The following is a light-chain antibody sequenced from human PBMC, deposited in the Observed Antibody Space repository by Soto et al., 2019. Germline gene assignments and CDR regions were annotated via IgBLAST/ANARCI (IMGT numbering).Light chain of an antibody. CDR2: EVS. CDR1: SSDVGDYNY. Sequence: QSALTQPPSASGSPGQSVTISCTGTSSDVGDYNYVSWYQQHPGKAPKLMIYEVSKRLSGVPDRFSGSKSGNTASLTVSGLQAEDEADYYCSSYAGSNNWVFGGGTKLTV. J-gene: IGLJ3*02. V-gene: IGLV2-8*01. CDR3: SSYAGSNNWV.